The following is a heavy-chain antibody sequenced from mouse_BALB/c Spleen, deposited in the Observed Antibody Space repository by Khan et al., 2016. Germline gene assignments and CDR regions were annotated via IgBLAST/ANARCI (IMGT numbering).Heavy chain of an antibody. CDR1: GYTFTNYG. CDR3: AREITRNSNARDY. CDR2: INTYTGEP. D-gene: IGHD2-4*01. Sequence: QIQLVQSGPELKKPGETVKISCKASGYTFTNYGMNWVKQAPGKGLEWMGWINTYTGEPTYADDFKGRFAFSLETSASTAYLQINNLKNEDMAIYFCAREITRNSNARDYWGQGTSVTVSS. J-gene: IGHJ4*01. V-gene: IGHV9-1*02.